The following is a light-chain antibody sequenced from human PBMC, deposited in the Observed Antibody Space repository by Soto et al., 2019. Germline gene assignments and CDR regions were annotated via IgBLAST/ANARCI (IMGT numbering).Light chain of an antibody. CDR3: QQYGSSRT. CDR1: QSVSGSY. J-gene: IGKJ1*01. CDR2: GAS. V-gene: IGKV3-20*01. Sequence: EIVLTQSPDTLSLSPGERATLSCRASQSVSGSYLAWYQHKPGQAPSLLIYGASSRATGIPDRFSGSGSGTDVILTISRVEPEDFAEYYCQQYGSSRTFGQGTKVEIK.